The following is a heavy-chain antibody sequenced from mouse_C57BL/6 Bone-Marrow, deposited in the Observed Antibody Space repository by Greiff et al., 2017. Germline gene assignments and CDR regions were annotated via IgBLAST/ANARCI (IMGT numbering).Heavy chain of an antibody. J-gene: IGHJ4*01. CDR3: AKKGGAMDY. CDR2: IWSGGST. V-gene: IGHV2-4*01. Sequence: QVQLQQSGPGLVQPSQSLSITCTVSGFSLTSYGVHGVRQPPGKGLEWLGVIWSGGSTDSNAAFISRLSISKDNSKSQVFFKMNSLQADDTAIYYCAKKGGAMDYWGQGTSVTVSS. CDR1: GFSLTSYG.